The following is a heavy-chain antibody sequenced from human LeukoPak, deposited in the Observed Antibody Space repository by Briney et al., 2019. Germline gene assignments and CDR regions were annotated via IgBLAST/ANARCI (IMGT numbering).Heavy chain of an antibody. Sequence: GGSLRLSCAASGFTFSSYAMHWVRQAPGKGLEWVAVISYDGSNKYYADSVKGRFTISRDNYKNTLYLQMNSLRAEDTAVYYCARAEAMIVVVITPIDYWGQGTLVTVSS. CDR3: ARAEAMIVVVITPIDY. CDR1: GFTFSSYA. D-gene: IGHD3-22*01. J-gene: IGHJ4*02. CDR2: ISYDGSNK. V-gene: IGHV3-30*04.